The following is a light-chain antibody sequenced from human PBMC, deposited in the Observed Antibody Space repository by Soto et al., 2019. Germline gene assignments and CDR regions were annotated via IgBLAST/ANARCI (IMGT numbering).Light chain of an antibody. V-gene: IGLV2-8*01. CDR2: EVN. CDR3: CSGAGSNNYV. Sequence: QSALTQPPSASGSPGQSVTIYCTGTSSDVGGYNYVSWYQQHPGKAPKLVIFEVNKRPSGVPDRFSGSKSGNTASLTVSGLQADDEADYYCCSGAGSNNYVFGTGTKLTVL. J-gene: IGLJ1*01. CDR1: SSDVGGYNY.